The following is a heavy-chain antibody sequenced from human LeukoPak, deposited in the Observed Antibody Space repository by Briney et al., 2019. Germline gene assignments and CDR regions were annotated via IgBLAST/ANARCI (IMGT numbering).Heavy chain of an antibody. CDR2: VRGTGGRT. Sequence: GGSLRLSCAASGFTFSTYAMSWVRQAPGKGLEWVSVVRGTGGRTYYADPVKGRFTISRDNSKNTLYLQMNSLRAEDTALYYCVKASSSSPQYNWFDAWGQGTLVTVSS. V-gene: IGHV3-23*01. CDR1: GFTFSTYA. J-gene: IGHJ5*02. D-gene: IGHD6-6*01. CDR3: VKASSSSPQYNWFDA.